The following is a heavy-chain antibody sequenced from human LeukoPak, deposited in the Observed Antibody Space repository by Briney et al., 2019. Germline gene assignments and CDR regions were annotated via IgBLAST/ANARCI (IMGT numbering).Heavy chain of an antibody. Sequence: QSGGSLRLSCAASGFTVGSNYLTWVRQAPGKGLEWVSYISSSSSTIYYADSVKGRFTISRDNAKNSLYLQMNSLRAEDTAVYYCARDLGLYYYDSSGSPADWGQGTLVTVSS. V-gene: IGHV3-48*04. CDR1: GFTVGSNY. CDR2: ISSSSSTI. CDR3: ARDLGLYYYDSSGSPAD. J-gene: IGHJ4*02. D-gene: IGHD3-22*01.